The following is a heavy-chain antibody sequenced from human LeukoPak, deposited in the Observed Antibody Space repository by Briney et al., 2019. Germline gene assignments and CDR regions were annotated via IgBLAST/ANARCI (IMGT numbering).Heavy chain of an antibody. CDR3: ATGTPLILTGYYRGYYYYGMDV. CDR1: GYTLTELS. V-gene: IGHV1-24*01. CDR2: FDPEDGET. D-gene: IGHD3-9*01. J-gene: IGHJ6*02. Sequence: LRASVKVSCTVSGYTLTELSMHWVRQAPGKGLEWMGGFDPEDGETIYAQKFQGRVTMTEDTSTDTAYMELSSLRSEDTAVYYCATGTPLILTGYYRGYYYYGMDVWGQGTTVTVSS.